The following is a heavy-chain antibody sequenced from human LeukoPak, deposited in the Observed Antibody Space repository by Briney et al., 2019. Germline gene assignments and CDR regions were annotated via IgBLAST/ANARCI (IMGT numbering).Heavy chain of an antibody. J-gene: IGHJ2*01. CDR1: GFTFDDYA. CDR2: ISGDGGST. Sequence: QPGGSLRLSCAASGFTFDDYAMHWVRQAPGKGLEWVSLISGDGGSTYYADSVKGRFTISRDNSKNSLYLQMNSLRTEDTALYYCGKGGNCGGDCYWYFDLWGRGTLVTVSS. D-gene: IGHD2-21*02. CDR3: GKGGNCGGDCYWYFDL. V-gene: IGHV3-43*02.